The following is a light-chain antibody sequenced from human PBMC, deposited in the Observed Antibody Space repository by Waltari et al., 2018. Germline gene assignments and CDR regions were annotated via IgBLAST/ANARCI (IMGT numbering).Light chain of an antibody. CDR2: EDD. Sequence: NFLLTQPHSVSESPGTTVIISCTRSGGSIVNNYVQWYQHRPGSAPSIVIYEDDQRPSGVPDRFSGSIDSSSNSASLTISGLKTGDEADYYCQSYTSSAVFGGGTKLTV. CDR3: QSYTSSAV. V-gene: IGLV6-57*04. CDR1: GGSIVNNY. J-gene: IGLJ3*02.